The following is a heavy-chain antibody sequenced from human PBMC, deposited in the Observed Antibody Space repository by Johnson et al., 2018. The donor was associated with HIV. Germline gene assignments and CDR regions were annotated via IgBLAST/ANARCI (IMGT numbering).Heavy chain of an antibody. J-gene: IGHJ3*02. Sequence: QVQLVESGGGVVQPGGSLRLSCAASGFTFSSYGMHWVRQAPGKGLEWVTFIRNDGSNKYYVDSVRGRFTISRDNAKNSLYLQMNSLRVEDTAVYYCARAIARGASDIWGQGTMVTVSS. CDR2: IRNDGSNK. V-gene: IGHV3-30*02. CDR1: GFTFSSYG. CDR3: ARAIARGASDI. D-gene: IGHD6-13*01.